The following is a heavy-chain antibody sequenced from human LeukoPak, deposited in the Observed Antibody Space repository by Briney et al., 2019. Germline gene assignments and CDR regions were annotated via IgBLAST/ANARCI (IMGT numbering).Heavy chain of an antibody. V-gene: IGHV3-49*03. D-gene: IGHD2-15*01. CDR3: TRDSSDTVVVVAAL. CDR1: GFSFANYA. CDR2: IRSKTYGGTR. J-gene: IGHJ4*02. Sequence: GGSLRLSCTTSGFSFANYAMSWFRQAPGKGLEWVSFIRSKTYGGTREYAASVKGRFTISRDDSRGIAYLQMNSLKTEDTAMYYCTRDSSDTVVVVAALWGQGTLVTVSS.